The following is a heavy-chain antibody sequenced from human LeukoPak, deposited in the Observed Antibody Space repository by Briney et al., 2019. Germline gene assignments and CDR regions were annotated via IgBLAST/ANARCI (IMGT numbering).Heavy chain of an antibody. D-gene: IGHD2-21*02. V-gene: IGHV3-23*01. CDR2: ISGSGGST. CDR1: GFTFSSYA. J-gene: IGHJ4*02. Sequence: GGSLRLSCAASGFTFSSYAMSWVRQAPGKGLEWVSAISGSGGSTYYADSVKGRFTISRDNSKNTLYLQMNSLRAEDTAVYYCAKASCGGDCYYMFDSWGQGTLVTVSS. CDR3: AKASCGGDCYYMFDS.